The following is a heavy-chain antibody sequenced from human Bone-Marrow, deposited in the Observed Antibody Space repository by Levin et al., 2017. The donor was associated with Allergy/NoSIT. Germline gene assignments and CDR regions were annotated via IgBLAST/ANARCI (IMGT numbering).Heavy chain of an antibody. V-gene: IGHV3-21*01. CDR1: GFTLSSYG. Sequence: GGSLRLSCVVSGFTLSSYGMNWVRQAPGKGLEYVSSISFTSNSIYYADSVKGRFTISRDNAKNSVFLQMDSLRAEDTAVYYCARDRAVCTSPSCYIGPNLPFDYWGQGILVTVSS. J-gene: IGHJ4*02. D-gene: IGHD2-2*02. CDR3: ARDRAVCTSPSCYIGPNLPFDY. CDR2: ISFTSNSI.